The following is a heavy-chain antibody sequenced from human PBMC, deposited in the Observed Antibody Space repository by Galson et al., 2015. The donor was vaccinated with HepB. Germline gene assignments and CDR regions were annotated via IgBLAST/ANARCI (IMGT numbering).Heavy chain of an antibody. J-gene: IGHJ6*03. V-gene: IGHV3-30*18. D-gene: IGHD6-19*01. Sequence: SLRLSCAASGFTFNSYAMHWVRQAPGKGLEWVAVISYDGNNKYYADSVKGRFTISRDNSKNTLYLQMNSLRAEDTAVYYCAKDPYSSGWGNMDVWGKGTTVTVSS. CDR1: GFTFNSYA. CDR2: ISYDGNNK. CDR3: AKDPYSSGWGNMDV.